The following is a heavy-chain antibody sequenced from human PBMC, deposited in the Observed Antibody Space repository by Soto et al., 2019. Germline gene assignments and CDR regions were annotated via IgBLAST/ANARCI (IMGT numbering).Heavy chain of an antibody. V-gene: IGHV3-23*01. J-gene: IGHJ3*02. CDR2: ISGSRGST. CDR1: GFTFSSYA. CDR3: AKIAAAGDAVDI. Sequence: EVQLLESGGGLVQPGGSLRLSCAASGFTFSSYAMSWVLQAPVKGLEWVSAISGSRGSTYYADSVKGRFTIPRDNSKNTLYLQMNSLRAEDTAVYYCAKIAAAGDAVDIWGQGTMVTVSS. D-gene: IGHD6-13*01.